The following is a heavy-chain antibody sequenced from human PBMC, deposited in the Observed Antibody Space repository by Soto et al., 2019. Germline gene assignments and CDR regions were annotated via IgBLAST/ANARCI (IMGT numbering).Heavy chain of an antibody. Sequence: SETLSLTCTVSGGSISSYYWSWIRQPPGKGLEWIGYIYYSGSTNYNPSLKSRVTISVDTSKNQFSLKLSSVTAADTAVYYCARDLDYGDYYYYGMDVWGQGTTVTVS. J-gene: IGHJ6*02. CDR2: IYYSGST. V-gene: IGHV4-59*01. CDR1: GGSISSYY. CDR3: ARDLDYGDYYYYGMDV. D-gene: IGHD4-17*01.